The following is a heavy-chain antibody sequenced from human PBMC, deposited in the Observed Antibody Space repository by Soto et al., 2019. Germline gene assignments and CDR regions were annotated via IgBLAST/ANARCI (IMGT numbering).Heavy chain of an antibody. V-gene: IGHV3-48*03. D-gene: IGHD4-17*01. Sequence: GWSLRLSCAVSGIMLSHYDMTWVRQAPGEGLEWVSYISISGNTIYYADSVKGRFTISSDNAKSSLYLQMNSLRAEDTAIYYCARDYHNTVTTNSAWGQGTLVTVSS. CDR2: ISISGNTI. J-gene: IGHJ4*02. CDR1: GIMLSHYD. CDR3: ARDYHNTVTTNSA.